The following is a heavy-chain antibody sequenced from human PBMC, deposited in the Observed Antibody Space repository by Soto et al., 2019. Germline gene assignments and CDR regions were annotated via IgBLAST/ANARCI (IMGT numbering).Heavy chain of an antibody. CDR1: CVSMSSHY. D-gene: IGHD3-16*01. CDR2: ISYSGST. V-gene: IGHV4-59*11. Sequence: PSETLSLTCTVSCVSMSSHYWTWLRQPPGKGLEWIGYISYSGSTYYNPSLKTRVTISADTSRNQFSLKLSSVIAADTAVYYCARADPDASVGYWGQGTLVTVSS. CDR3: ARADPDASVGY. J-gene: IGHJ4*02.